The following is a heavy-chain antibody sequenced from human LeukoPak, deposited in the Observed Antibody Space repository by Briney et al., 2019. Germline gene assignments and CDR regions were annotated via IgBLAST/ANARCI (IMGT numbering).Heavy chain of an antibody. Sequence: ASVKVSCKASGYTFTSYDINWVRQATGQGLEWMGWMNPNSGNTGYAQKFQGRVTITRNTSISTAYMELSSLRSEDTAVYYCARFVRLASSSWYGYYYYMDVWGKGTTVTVSS. CDR2: MNPNSGNT. D-gene: IGHD6-13*01. CDR3: ARFVRLASSSWYGYYYYMDV. CDR1: GYTFTSYD. V-gene: IGHV1-8*03. J-gene: IGHJ6*03.